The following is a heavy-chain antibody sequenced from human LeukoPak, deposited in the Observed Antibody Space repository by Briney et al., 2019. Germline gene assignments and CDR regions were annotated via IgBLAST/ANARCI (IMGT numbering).Heavy chain of an antibody. CDR1: GGSISSYY. CDR2: IYYSGST. V-gene: IGHV4-59*08. J-gene: IGHJ5*02. CDR3: ARHGGYADWFDP. D-gene: IGHD5-12*01. Sequence: SETLSLTCTVSGGSISSYYWSWIRQPPGKGLEWIGYIYYSGSTNYNPSLKSRVTISVDTSKNQFSLKLSSVTAADTAVYYCARHGGYADWFDPWGQGTLVTVSS.